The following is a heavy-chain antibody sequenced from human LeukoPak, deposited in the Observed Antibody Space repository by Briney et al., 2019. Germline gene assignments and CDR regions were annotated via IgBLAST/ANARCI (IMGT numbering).Heavy chain of an antibody. D-gene: IGHD3-3*01. CDR1: GYTFTGYY. V-gene: IGHV1-2*02. Sequence: GASVKVSCKASGYTFTGYYMHWVRQAPGQGLEWMGWINPNSGGTNYAQKFQGRVTMTRDTSISTAYMELSRLRSDDTAVYYCAREAGIFGVVIGNDYWGQGTLVTVSS. J-gene: IGHJ4*02. CDR2: INPNSGGT. CDR3: AREAGIFGVVIGNDY.